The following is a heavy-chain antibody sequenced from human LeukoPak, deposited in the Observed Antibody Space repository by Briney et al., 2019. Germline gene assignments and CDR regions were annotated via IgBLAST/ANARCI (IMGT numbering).Heavy chain of an antibody. Sequence: PGGSLRLSCAASGFTFSSYAMTWVRQAPGKGLEWVSGISSSGGTTYYADSVKGRFSISKDNSKNTLFLQMNSLRAEDTAVYYCAKDLLTTEFWGQGTLVTVSS. CDR2: ISSSGGTT. J-gene: IGHJ4*02. V-gene: IGHV3-23*01. CDR3: AKDLLTTEF. D-gene: IGHD3-16*01. CDR1: GFTFSSYA.